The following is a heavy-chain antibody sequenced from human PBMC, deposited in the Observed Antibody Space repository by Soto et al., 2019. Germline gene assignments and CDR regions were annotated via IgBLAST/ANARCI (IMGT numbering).Heavy chain of an antibody. Sequence: HPGGSLRLSCAASGFTFSSYGMHWVRQAPGKGLEWVAVISYDGSNKYYADSVKGRFTISRDNSKNTLYLQMNSLRAEDTAVYYCAKASNRSYYYYYYMDVWGKGTTVTVSS. CDR3: AKASNRSYYYYYYMDV. CDR2: ISYDGSNK. J-gene: IGHJ6*03. CDR1: GFTFSSYG. V-gene: IGHV3-30*18.